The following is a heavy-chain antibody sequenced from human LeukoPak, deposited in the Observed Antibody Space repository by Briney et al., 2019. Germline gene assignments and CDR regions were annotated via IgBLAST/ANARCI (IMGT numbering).Heavy chain of an antibody. CDR1: GGSISGYY. Sequence: SETLSLTCTVSGGSISGYYWSWIRQPPGKGLEWIGEINHSGSTNYNPSLKSRVTISVDTSKNQFSLKLSSVTAADTAVYYCARGSSSWGYYYYYYMDVWGKGTTVTVSS. J-gene: IGHJ6*03. D-gene: IGHD6-13*01. CDR3: ARGSSSWGYYYYYYMDV. V-gene: IGHV4-34*01. CDR2: INHSGST.